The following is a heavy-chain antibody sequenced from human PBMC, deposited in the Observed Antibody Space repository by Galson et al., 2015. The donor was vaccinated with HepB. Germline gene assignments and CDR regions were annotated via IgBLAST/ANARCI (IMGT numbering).Heavy chain of an antibody. V-gene: IGHV1-46*01. CDR1: GYTFTSYY. CDR3: AREALSGGDGEVYFDY. CDR2: INPSGGST. D-gene: IGHD3-10*01. J-gene: IGHJ4*02. Sequence: SVKVSCKASGYTFTSYYMHWVRQAPGQGLEWMGIINPSGGSTSYAQKFQGRVTMTRDTSTSTVYMELSSLRSEDTAVYYCAREALSGGDGEVYFDYWGQGTLVTVSS.